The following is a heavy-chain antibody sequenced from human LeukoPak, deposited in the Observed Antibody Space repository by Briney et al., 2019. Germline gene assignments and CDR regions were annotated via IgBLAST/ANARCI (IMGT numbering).Heavy chain of an antibody. CDR2: ISGSGGST. V-gene: IGHV3-23*01. D-gene: IGHD6-19*01. J-gene: IGHJ1*01. CDR3: ARGGKIALAGTRSSQYFQH. CDR1: GFTFSDYY. Sequence: PGGSLRLSCAASGFTFSDYYMSWVRQAPGKGLEWVSAISGSGGSTYYADSVKGRFTISRDNSKNTLYLQVNSLRAEDTAVYYCARGGKIALAGTRSSQYFQHWGQGTLVTVSS.